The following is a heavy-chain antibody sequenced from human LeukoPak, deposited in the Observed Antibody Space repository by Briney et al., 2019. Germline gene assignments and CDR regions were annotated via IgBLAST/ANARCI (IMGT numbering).Heavy chain of an antibody. D-gene: IGHD2-21*01. J-gene: IGHJ4*02. CDR1: GGSISGHY. CDR2: VYYSGET. CDR3: ARLQGDSTAIFDY. V-gene: IGHV4-59*11. Sequence: SETLSLTCTVSGGSISGHYWSWIRQPPAKGLEWEGYVYYSGETNYNPSLKSRVTISVDTSKNQFSLKLTSVTAADTAVYYCARLQGDSTAIFDYWGQGILVSVSS.